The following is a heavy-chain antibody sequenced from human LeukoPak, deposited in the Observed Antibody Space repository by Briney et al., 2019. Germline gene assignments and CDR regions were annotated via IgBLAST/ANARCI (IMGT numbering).Heavy chain of an antibody. Sequence: GASVKVSCKASGYTFTSYYMHWVRQAPGQGLEWMGIINPSGGSTSYAQKFQGRVTMTRDTSTSTVYMELSSLRSEDTAVYYCARAPGGKYYYYYGMDVWGQGTTVTVSS. J-gene: IGHJ6*02. CDR1: GYTFTSYY. CDR2: INPSGGST. D-gene: IGHD4-23*01. CDR3: ARAPGGKYYYYYGMDV. V-gene: IGHV1-46*01.